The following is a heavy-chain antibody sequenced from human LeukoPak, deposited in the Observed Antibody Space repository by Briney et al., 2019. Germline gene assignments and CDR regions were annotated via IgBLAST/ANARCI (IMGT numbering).Heavy chain of an antibody. Sequence: GGSLSLSCAASGFTFSSYSMNWVRQAPGKGLEWVSSISSSSSYIYYADSLKGRFTISRDNAKNSLYLQMNSLRAEDTAVYYCASVPSDFWTIYYFDYWGQRTLVTVSS. D-gene: IGHD3/OR15-3a*01. CDR2: ISSSSSYI. CDR1: GFTFSSYS. J-gene: IGHJ4*02. CDR3: ASVPSDFWTIYYFDY. V-gene: IGHV3-21*01.